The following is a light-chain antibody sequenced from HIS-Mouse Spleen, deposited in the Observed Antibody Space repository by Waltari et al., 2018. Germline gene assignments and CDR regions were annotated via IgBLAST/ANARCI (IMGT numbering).Light chain of an antibody. Sequence: EIVLTQSPATLSLSPGERATLSCRASQSVSSYLAWYQQKPGQAPRLLIYDASNRATGIPARFSGSGSGTDFTLTISSLETEDFAVYYCQQRSNWPPLTLGGGTKVEIK. CDR3: QQRSNWPPLT. J-gene: IGKJ4*01. V-gene: IGKV3-11*01. CDR1: QSVSSY. CDR2: DAS.